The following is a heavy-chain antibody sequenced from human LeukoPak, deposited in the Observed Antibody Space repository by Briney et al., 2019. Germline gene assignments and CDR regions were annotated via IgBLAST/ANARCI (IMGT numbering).Heavy chain of an antibody. V-gene: IGHV3-7*01. CDR2: INQGGSDK. Sequence: GGSLRLFCAASGLTFRGHWMSWVRQAPGKGLEWVANINQGGSDKYYVDSVKGRFTISRDNANNLLYLQMNSLRGEDTAVYYCTRDRSRAEDDWGQGTLVTVSS. CDR3: TRDRSRAEDD. D-gene: IGHD1-14*01. CDR1: GLTFRGHW. J-gene: IGHJ4*02.